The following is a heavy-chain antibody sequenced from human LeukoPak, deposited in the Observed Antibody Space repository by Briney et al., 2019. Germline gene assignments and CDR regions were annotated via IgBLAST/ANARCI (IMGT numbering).Heavy chain of an antibody. J-gene: IGHJ4*02. CDR1: GFTFSSYA. CDR3: AKGATMIRGVPPFDY. Sequence: PGGSLGLSCAASGFTFSSYAMGWVRQAPGKGLEWVSAISGSGSGTYYADCVKGRFTISRDNSKNTLYLQMNSLRAEDTAVYYCAKGATMIRGVPPFDYWGQGTLVTVSS. CDR2: ISGSGSGT. V-gene: IGHV3-23*01. D-gene: IGHD3-10*01.